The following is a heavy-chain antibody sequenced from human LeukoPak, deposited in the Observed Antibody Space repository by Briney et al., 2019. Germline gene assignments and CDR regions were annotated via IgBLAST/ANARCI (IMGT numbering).Heavy chain of an antibody. Sequence: GATVTVSCKASGYTFTSYDINWVRQATGQGLEWMGWMNPNSGNTVYAQKFQGRVTMTRNNSISTAYMELSSLRSEDTAVYYCARGRVNYGYWGQGNLVTVS. CDR1: GYTFTSYD. CDR2: MNPNSGNT. V-gene: IGHV1-8*01. J-gene: IGHJ4*02. D-gene: IGHD4-11*01. CDR3: ARGRVNYGY.